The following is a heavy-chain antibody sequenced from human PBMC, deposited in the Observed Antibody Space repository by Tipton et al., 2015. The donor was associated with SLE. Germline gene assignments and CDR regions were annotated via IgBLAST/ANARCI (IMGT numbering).Heavy chain of an antibody. Sequence: TLSLTCAVNGAAFSTYYWTWIRQPPGKGLEWIGEINHRGSTTYNPSLTSRFIISVDTSKNQFSLNLTSVTAADTAVYYCARHRANSGISPSAAFDPWGQGTLVTVSS. CDR2: INHRGST. CDR1: GAAFSTYY. D-gene: IGHD2/OR15-2a*01. V-gene: IGHV4-34*01. J-gene: IGHJ5*02. CDR3: ARHRANSGISPSAAFDP.